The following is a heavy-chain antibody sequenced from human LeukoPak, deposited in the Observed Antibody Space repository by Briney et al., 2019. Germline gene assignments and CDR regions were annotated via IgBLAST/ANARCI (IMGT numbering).Heavy chain of an antibody. CDR2: INPSGGST. J-gene: IGHJ5*02. D-gene: IGHD2-15*01. CDR3: ARDHGGLVAARRLYNWFDP. Sequence: GASVKVSCKASGYTFTSYYMHWVRQAPGQGLEWMGIINPSGGSTSYAQKFQGRVTMTRDTSTSTVYMELSSLRSEDTAVSYCARDHGGLVAARRLYNWFDPWGQGTLVTVSS. CDR1: GYTFTSYY. V-gene: IGHV1-46*01.